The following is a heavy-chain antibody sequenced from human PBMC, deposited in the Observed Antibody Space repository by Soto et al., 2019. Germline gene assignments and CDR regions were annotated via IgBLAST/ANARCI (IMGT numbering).Heavy chain of an antibody. V-gene: IGHV1-69*02. Sequence: QLQLVQSGAEVKRPGSSVKVSCKASGDTFNFYSINWVRQAPGLGLEWMGRVNPIVSMSNYAQKFQGRDTMTADKSTSRAYMDLSSLRSEDTAIYYCASSYGSGYRAFDYWGQGALVTVSS. D-gene: IGHD3-10*01. CDR2: VNPIVSMS. CDR3: ASSYGSGYRAFDY. J-gene: IGHJ4*02. CDR1: GDTFNFYS.